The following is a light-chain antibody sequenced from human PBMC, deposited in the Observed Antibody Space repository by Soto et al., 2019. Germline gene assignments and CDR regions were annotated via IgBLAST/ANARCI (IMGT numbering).Light chain of an antibody. CDR3: SSYTSSSTPTVV. J-gene: IGLJ2*01. CDR2: EVS. Sequence: QSALTQPASVSGSPGQSITISCTGTSSDVGGYNYVSWYQQHPGKVPKLMIYEVSNRPSGVSNRFSGSKSGNTASLTISGLQAEDEADYYCSSYTSSSTPTVVFGGGTKVTVL. CDR1: SSDVGGYNY. V-gene: IGLV2-14*01.